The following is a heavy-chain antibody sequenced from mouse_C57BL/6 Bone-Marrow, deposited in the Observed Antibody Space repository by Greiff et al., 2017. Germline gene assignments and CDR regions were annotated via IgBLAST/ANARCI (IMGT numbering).Heavy chain of an antibody. J-gene: IGHJ2*01. CDR2: IDPETGGT. Sequence: QVQLQQPGAELVMPGASVKLSCKASGYTFTSYWMHWVKQTPVHGLEWIGAIDPETGGTAYNQKFKGKAILTADKSSSTAYMELRSLTSEDSAVYYCTRREWLLFDYWGQGTTLTVSS. D-gene: IGHD2-3*01. CDR1: GYTFTSYW. V-gene: IGHV1-15*01. CDR3: TRREWLLFDY.